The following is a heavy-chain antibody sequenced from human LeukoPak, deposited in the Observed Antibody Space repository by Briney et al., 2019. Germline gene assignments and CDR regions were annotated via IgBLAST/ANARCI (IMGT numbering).Heavy chain of an antibody. CDR1: GYTFTSYD. CDR3: AMTDYGDYVYLV. D-gene: IGHD4-17*01. V-gene: IGHV1-8*03. J-gene: IGHJ4*02. Sequence: ASVKVSCKASGYTFTSYDINWVRQATGQGLEWMGWMNPNSGNTGYAQKFQGRVTITRNTSISTAYMELSSLRSEDTAVYYCAMTDYGDYVYLVWGQGTLVTVSS. CDR2: MNPNSGNT.